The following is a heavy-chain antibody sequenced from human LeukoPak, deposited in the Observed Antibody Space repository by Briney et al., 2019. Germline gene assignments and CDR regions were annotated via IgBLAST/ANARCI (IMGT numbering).Heavy chain of an antibody. CDR2: IKQDGSEK. Sequence: GGSLRLSCAASGFTLSSYWMSWVRQAPGKGLEWVANIKQDGSEKYYVDSVKGRFTISRDNAKNSLYLQMNSLRAEDTALYYCARLQYNDFWSGHWKYYYYMDVWGKGTTVTVSS. D-gene: IGHD3-3*01. CDR1: GFTLSSYW. V-gene: IGHV3-7*01. CDR3: ARLQYNDFWSGHWKYYYYMDV. J-gene: IGHJ6*03.